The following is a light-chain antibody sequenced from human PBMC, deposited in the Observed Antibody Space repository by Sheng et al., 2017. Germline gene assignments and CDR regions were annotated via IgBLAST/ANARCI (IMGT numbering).Light chain of an antibody. CDR2: EGT. CDR3: CSYAGSQ. Sequence: QSALTQPASVSGSPGQSITISCTGTSSDVGNYNLVSWYQQHPGKAPKLIIYEGTKRPSGVSSRFSGSKSGSTASLTISGLRTEDEADYYCCSYAGSQFGGGTRVTVL. J-gene: IGLJ2*01. V-gene: IGLV2-23*01. CDR1: SSDVGNYNL.